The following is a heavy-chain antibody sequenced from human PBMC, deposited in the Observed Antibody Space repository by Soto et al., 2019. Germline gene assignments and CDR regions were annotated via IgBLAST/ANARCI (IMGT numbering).Heavy chain of an antibody. V-gene: IGHV1-18*01. CDR3: ARDGDCSSTSCYPGSYGMDV. J-gene: IGHJ6*02. CDR2: ISAYNGNT. Sequence: ASVKVSCKASGYTFTSYGISWVRQAPGQGLEWKGWISAYNGNTNYAQKLQGRVTMTTDTSTSTAYMELSSLRSEDTAVYYCARDGDCSSTSCYPGSYGMDVWGQGTTVTVSS. D-gene: IGHD2-2*01. CDR1: GYTFTSYG.